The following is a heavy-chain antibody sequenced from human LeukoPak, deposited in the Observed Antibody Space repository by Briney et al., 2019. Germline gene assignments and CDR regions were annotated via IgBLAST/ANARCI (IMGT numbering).Heavy chain of an antibody. Sequence: SETLSLTCTVSGGSISGSSYYWGWIRQPPGKGLEWIGSIYYSRSTYYNPSLKSRVTISVDTSKNQVSLKLNSVTATDMAVYYCARHYGPWGQGTLVTVSS. CDR2: IYYSRST. V-gene: IGHV4-39*01. J-gene: IGHJ4*02. CDR3: ARHYGP. CDR1: GGSISGSSYY. D-gene: IGHD3-10*01.